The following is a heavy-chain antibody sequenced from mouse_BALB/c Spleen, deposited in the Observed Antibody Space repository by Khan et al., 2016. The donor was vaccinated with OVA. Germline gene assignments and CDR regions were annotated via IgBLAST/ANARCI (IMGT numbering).Heavy chain of an antibody. CDR2: IYPGDGDT. V-gene: IGHV1-87*01. D-gene: IGHD2-14*01. J-gene: IGHJ2*01. CDR3: ASYRYDYFDY. CDR1: GYTFTTYW. Sequence: VKLLESGAELARPGASVKLSCKASGYTFTTYWMQWVKQRPGQGLEWIGTIYPGDGDTRYTQNFKDKATLTADKSSSTAYMQLGSLASEDSAVYYCASYRYDYFDYWGQGTTLTVSS.